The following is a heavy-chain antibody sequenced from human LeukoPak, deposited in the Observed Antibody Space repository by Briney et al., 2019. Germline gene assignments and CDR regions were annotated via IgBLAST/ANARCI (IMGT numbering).Heavy chain of an antibody. Sequence: SVTVTCKASGGTFSSYAISWVRQPPGQGLEWMGKIIPTLDIAHYAQKFQGRVTITADKSTSTAYMELSSLRSEDTAVYFCARVFYHESSAYFARSIPTTDYWGQGTLVTVSS. CDR2: IIPTLDIA. CDR3: ARVFYHESSAYFARSIPTTDY. V-gene: IGHV1-69*04. CDR1: GGTFSSYA. D-gene: IGHD3-22*01. J-gene: IGHJ4*02.